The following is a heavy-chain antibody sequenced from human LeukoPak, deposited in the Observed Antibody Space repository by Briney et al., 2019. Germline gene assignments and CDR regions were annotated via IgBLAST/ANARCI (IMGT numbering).Heavy chain of an antibody. CDR1: GASISTYY. D-gene: IGHD4-23*01. Sequence: SETLSLTCTVSGASISTYYWSWIRQSPGKGLEGVGYISYSGSANYNPSLKSRVTISVDTSKSQFSLKLSSVTAADTAVYYCARSFGGNSWLAVDYWGQGTLVTVSS. CDR2: ISYSGSA. V-gene: IGHV4-59*01. CDR3: ARSFGGNSWLAVDY. J-gene: IGHJ4*02.